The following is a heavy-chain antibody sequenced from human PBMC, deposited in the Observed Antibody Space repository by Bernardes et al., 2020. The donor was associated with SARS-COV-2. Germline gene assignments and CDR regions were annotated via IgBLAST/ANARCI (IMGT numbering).Heavy chain of an antibody. J-gene: IGHJ4*02. D-gene: IGHD3-9*01. V-gene: IGHV4-34*01. CDR1: GGSFSDYY. CDR3: AKFKVLRHLDWSLSWLEYYSVS. Sequence: SETLSLTCAFYGGSFSDYYWTWIRQPPGKGLEWIGESHHSGDTNYNPSLKSRVTISVDTSKNQFSLRLTSVTAADTAVYFCAKFKVLRHLDWSLSWLEYYSVSWGQGTLVTVSS. CDR2: SHHSGDT.